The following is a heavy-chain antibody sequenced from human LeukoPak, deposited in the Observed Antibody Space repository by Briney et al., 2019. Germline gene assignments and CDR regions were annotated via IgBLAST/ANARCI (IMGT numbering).Heavy chain of an antibody. V-gene: IGHV4-39*01. J-gene: IGHJ4*02. CDR3: ARLVVYSSGWFIDY. CDR1: GGSISSSSYY. Sequence: NPSETLSLTCTVSGGSISSSSYYWGWIRQPPGKGLEWIGSIYYSGSTYYNPSLKSRVTISVDTSKNQFSLKLSSVTAADTAVYYCARLVVYSSGWFIDYWGQGTLVTVSS. CDR2: IYYSGST. D-gene: IGHD6-19*01.